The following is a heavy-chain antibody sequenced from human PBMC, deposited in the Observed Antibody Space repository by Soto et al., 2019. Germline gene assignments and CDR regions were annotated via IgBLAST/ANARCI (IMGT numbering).Heavy chain of an antibody. V-gene: IGHV1-69*13. Sequence: SVKVSCKASGGTFSSYAISWVRQAPGQGLEWMGGIIPIFGTANYAQKFQGRVTITADESTGTAYMELGSLRSEDTAVYYCARAPVDIVATNYYYYGMDVWGQGTTVTVS. CDR2: IIPIFGTA. CDR1: GGTFSSYA. D-gene: IGHD5-12*01. CDR3: ARAPVDIVATNYYYYGMDV. J-gene: IGHJ6*02.